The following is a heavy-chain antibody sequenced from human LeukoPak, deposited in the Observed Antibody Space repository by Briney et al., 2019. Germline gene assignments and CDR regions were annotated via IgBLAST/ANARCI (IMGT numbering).Heavy chain of an antibody. CDR3: ARSLGGYWAFDI. Sequence: SQTLSLTCTVSGGSISSDDYYWTWIRQPPGKGLEWIGYIFNSGSIYYNPSLKSRVTISLDTSKNQFSLKLSSMTAADTAVYYCARSLGGYWAFDIWGQGTMVTVSS. V-gene: IGHV4-30-4*01. D-gene: IGHD3-10*01. J-gene: IGHJ3*02. CDR2: IFNSGSI. CDR1: GGSISSDDYY.